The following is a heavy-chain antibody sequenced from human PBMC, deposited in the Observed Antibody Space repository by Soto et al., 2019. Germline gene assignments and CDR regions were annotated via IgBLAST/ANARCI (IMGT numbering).Heavy chain of an antibody. J-gene: IGHJ3*02. CDR2: IYYSGST. V-gene: IGHV4-59*01. Sequence: SETLSLTCTVSGGSISSYYWSWIRQPPGKGLEWIGYIYYSGSTNYNPSLKSRVTISVDTSKNQFSLKLSSVTAADTAVYYCARVLEVLDAFDIWGQGTMVTVSS. CDR1: GGSISSYY. CDR3: ARVLEVLDAFDI.